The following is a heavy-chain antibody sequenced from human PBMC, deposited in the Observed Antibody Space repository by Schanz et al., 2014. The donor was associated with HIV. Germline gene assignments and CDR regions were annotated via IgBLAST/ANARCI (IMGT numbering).Heavy chain of an antibody. V-gene: IGHV3-NL1*01. J-gene: IGHJ6*02. CDR2: ISGSGGST. CDR1: GFTFSSYG. CDR3: ARGEAITYYYHYYGMDV. D-gene: IGHD1-20*01. Sequence: QVQLVESGGGVVQPGRSLRLSCTASGFTFSSYGMHWVRQAPGKGLEWVSNISGSGGSTFYADSVKGRFTISRDNSKNTLYLQMNSLRAEDTAVYYCARGEAITYYYHYYGMDVWGQGTTVTVSS.